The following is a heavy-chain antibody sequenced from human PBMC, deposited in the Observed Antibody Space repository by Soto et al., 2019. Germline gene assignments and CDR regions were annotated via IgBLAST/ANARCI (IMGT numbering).Heavy chain of an antibody. CDR3: AKVFPKTTVVTPSGTGDAFDI. V-gene: IGHV3-30*18. D-gene: IGHD4-17*01. J-gene: IGHJ3*02. Sequence: QVQLVESGGGVVQPGRSLRLSCAASGFTFSSYGMHWVRQAPGKGLEWVAVISYDGSNKYYADSVKGRFTISRDNSKNTLYLQMNSLRAEDTAVYYCAKVFPKTTVVTPSGTGDAFDIWGQGTMVTVSS. CDR2: ISYDGSNK. CDR1: GFTFSSYG.